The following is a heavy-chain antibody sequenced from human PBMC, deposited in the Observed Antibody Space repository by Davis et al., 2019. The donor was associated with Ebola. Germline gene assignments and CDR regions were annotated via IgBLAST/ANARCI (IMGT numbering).Heavy chain of an antibody. V-gene: IGHV1-18*01. CDR2: ISAYNGNT. CDR1: GYTFKNSA. CDR3: ARTSIVGTTTTASDI. D-gene: IGHD1-26*01. J-gene: IGHJ3*02. Sequence: ASVKVSCKASGYTFKNSAISWVRQAPGQGLEWMGWISAYNGNTAYAQILRGRVIMTTDTSTGTAYMELRSLRSDDTAVYFCARTSIVGTTTTASDIWGQGTMVTVSS.